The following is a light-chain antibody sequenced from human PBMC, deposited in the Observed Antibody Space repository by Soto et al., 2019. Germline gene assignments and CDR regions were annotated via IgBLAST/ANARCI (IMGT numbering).Light chain of an antibody. Sequence: EIVMTQSPATLSVSPGERATLSCRASQSVSSNLAWYQQKPGQAPRLLIYGASPRATVIPARFSGSGSGTEFTLTISSLQSEDFAVYYCQQYNNWPFTFGPGTKVDIK. CDR2: GAS. V-gene: IGKV3D-15*01. CDR1: QSVSSN. CDR3: QQYNNWPFT. J-gene: IGKJ3*01.